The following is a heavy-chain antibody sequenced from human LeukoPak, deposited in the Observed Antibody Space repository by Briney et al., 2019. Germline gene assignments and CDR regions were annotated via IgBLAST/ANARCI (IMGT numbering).Heavy chain of an antibody. CDR3: ARGWPGCSSTSCYTRNWFDP. J-gene: IGHJ5*02. D-gene: IGHD2-2*02. Sequence: ASVKVSCKASGGTFSSSAISWVRQAPGQGLEWMGGIIPIFGTANYAQTFQGRVTITTDESTTTAYMELSSLRSEDTAVYYCARGWPGCSSTSCYTRNWFDPWGQGTLVTVSS. CDR1: GGTFSSSA. V-gene: IGHV1-69*05. CDR2: IIPIFGTA.